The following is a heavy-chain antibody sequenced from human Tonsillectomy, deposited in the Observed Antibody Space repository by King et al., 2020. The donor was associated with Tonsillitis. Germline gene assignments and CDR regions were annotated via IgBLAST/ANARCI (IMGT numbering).Heavy chain of an antibody. V-gene: IGHV3-23*04. CDR1: GFTFSSSA. D-gene: IGHD5-12*01. J-gene: IGHJ4*02. CDR3: ASTSGLRY. CDR2: VSSDGGST. Sequence: VQLVVSGGGLVQPGGSLRLSCAASGFTFSSSAMSWVRQAPGKGLEWVSTVSSDGGSTYYADSVKGRFTISRDNSKNTLDLQMNSLRVEDTAIYYCASTSGLRYWGQGTLVTVSS.